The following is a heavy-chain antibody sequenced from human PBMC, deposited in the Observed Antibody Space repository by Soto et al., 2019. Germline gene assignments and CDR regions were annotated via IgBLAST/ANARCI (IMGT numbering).Heavy chain of an antibody. CDR1: GGTFSTYV. Sequence: QVQLVQSGAEVKKPGSSVKVSCKASGGTFSTYVISWVRQAPGQGLEWMGGTIPVFAKTNYAQKLQGRVTITADESTRTGYMELNSLRSEDTAVYYCARGRIAGAATDFYYYGMDVWGQGTSVTVSS. J-gene: IGHJ6*02. CDR3: ARGRIAGAATDFYYYGMDV. D-gene: IGHD1-26*01. V-gene: IGHV1-69*12. CDR2: TIPVFAKT.